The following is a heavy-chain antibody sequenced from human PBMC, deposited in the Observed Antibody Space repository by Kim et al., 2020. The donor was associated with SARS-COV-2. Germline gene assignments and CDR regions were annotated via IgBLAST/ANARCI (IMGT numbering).Heavy chain of an antibody. CDR3: ARLTTVNGDYFDF. Sequence: SNPSLKSRVTISVDTSKNQFSLKLSSVTAADTAVYYCARLTTVNGDYFDFWGQGTLVTISS. V-gene: IGHV4-59*08. D-gene: IGHD4-17*01. J-gene: IGHJ4*02.